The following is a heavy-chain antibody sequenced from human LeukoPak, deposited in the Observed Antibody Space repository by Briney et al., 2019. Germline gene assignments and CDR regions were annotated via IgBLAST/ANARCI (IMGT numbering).Heavy chain of an antibody. CDR1: GFTFSSYA. CDR2: ISGSGGST. D-gene: IGHD6-19*01. CDR3: AKDGYRGIAVALIYFDY. Sequence: PGGSLRLSCAASGFTFSSYAMSWVRQAPGKGLEWVSAISGSGGSTYYADSVKGRFTISRDNSKSTLYLQMNSLRAEDTAVYYCAKDGYRGIAVALIYFDYWGQGTLVTVSS. J-gene: IGHJ4*02. V-gene: IGHV3-23*01.